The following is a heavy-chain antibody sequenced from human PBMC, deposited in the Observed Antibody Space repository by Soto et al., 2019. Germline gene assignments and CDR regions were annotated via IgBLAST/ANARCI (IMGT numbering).Heavy chain of an antibody. J-gene: IGHJ4*02. CDR1: GDSISSRSSY. D-gene: IGHD3-9*01. Sequence: QLQLEESGPGLVKSSATLSLTCSVFGDSISSRSSYWGWIRQSPGEGLEWIGNIHGNGGPHYNPSLSRRVIISVDTAANQFSLRLTSVTAADTAVYYCASRYGPSEFDHWGQGSLVTVSS. CDR2: IHGNGGP. CDR3: ASRYGPSEFDH. V-gene: IGHV4-39*01.